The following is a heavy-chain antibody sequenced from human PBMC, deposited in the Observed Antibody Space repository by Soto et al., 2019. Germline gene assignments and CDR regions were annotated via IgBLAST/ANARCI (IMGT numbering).Heavy chain of an antibody. CDR3: ARGSNSNFEGPIV. CDR1: GGTIGDYS. D-gene: IGHD4-4*01. Sequence: SETLSLTCGVSGGTIGDYSWNWIRQPPGKGLEWIGYIFYRGETKYNPSPSLWSRVTISTDTTKNQVSLKLTSVTAADTAVYYCARGSNSNFEGPIVWGEGTLVT. CDR2: IFYRGET. J-gene: IGHJ4*02. V-gene: IGHV4-59*13.